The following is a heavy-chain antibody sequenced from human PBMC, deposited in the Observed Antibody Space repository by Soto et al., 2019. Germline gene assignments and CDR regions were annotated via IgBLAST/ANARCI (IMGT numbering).Heavy chain of an antibody. J-gene: IGHJ4*02. Sequence: QVQLVQSGAEVNKPGASVKVSCKTSGYSFTNYFIHWVRQAPGQGLEWMGILNPSADTTNYAQKCQGRVTVTRDTSTSTVYMELRSLRSEDTAVYFCAREFGGGRVFDYWGQGTLVTVSS. V-gene: IGHV1-46*01. CDR1: GYSFTNYF. CDR3: AREFGGGRVFDY. D-gene: IGHD2-15*01. CDR2: LNPSADTT.